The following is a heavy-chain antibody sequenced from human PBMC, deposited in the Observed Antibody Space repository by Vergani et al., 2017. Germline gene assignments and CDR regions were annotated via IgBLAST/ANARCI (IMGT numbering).Heavy chain of an antibody. V-gene: IGHV3-9*01. CDR2: ISWNSGSI. J-gene: IGHJ3*02. Sequence: EVQLVESGGGLVQPGRSLRLSCAASGFTFDDYAMHWVRQAPGKGLEWVSGISWNSGSIGYADSVKGRFTISRDNAKNSLYLQMNSLRAEDTALYYCAKDITCGSSTSPGAFDIWGQGTMVTVSS. D-gene: IGHD2-2*01. CDR3: AKDITCGSSTSPGAFDI. CDR1: GFTFDDYA.